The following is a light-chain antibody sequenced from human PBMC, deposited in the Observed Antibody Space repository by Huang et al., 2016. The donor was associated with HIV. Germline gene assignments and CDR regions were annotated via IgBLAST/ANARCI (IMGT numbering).Light chain of an antibody. J-gene: IGKJ4*01. CDR1: QSIGTN. CDR3: QHYSNWPPLT. V-gene: IGKV3-15*01. Sequence: IILTQSPATLSVSPGEGATLSCRASQSIGTNLAWYQQGPGQAPRLLVYGASTRATGVPVMFSGSGSWTQFNLTLSSLQSEDFATYYCQHYSNWPPLTFGGGTKVDI. CDR2: GAS.